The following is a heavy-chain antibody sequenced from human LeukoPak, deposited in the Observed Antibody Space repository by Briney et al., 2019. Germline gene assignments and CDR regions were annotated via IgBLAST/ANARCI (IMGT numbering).Heavy chain of an antibody. J-gene: IGHJ4*02. Sequence: GASVKVSCKASGGTFSSYAISWVRQAPGQGLEWMGGIIPIFGTANYAQKFQGRVTITADESTSTAYMELSSLRSEDTAVYYCAGGGRGGYSSREDNDSWGQGTLVTVSS. D-gene: IGHD6-13*01. CDR2: IIPIFGTA. CDR1: GGTFSSYA. V-gene: IGHV1-69*13. CDR3: AGGGRGGYSSREDNDS.